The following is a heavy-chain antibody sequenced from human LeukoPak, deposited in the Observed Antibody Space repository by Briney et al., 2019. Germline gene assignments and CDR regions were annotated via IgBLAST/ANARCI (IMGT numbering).Heavy chain of an antibody. CDR1: GGSISSGGYY. CDR2: IYYSGST. D-gene: IGHD1-20*01. CDR3: ARASITGTPGGMDV. Sequence: SETLSLTCTVSGGSISSGGYYWSWIRQPPGTGLEWIGYIYYSGSTYYNPSLKSRVTISVDTSKNQFSLKLSSVTAADTAVYYCARASITGTPGGMDVWGQGTTVTVS. J-gene: IGHJ6*02. V-gene: IGHV4-30-4*08.